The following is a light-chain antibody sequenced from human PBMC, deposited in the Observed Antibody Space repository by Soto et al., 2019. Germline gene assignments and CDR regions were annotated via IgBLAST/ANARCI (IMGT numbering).Light chain of an antibody. CDR2: DPS. Sequence: EIVMTQSPGTLSVSPGERVTLSCRASQSISTKLAWYQQKPGQAPRLLIYDPSTRATGIPARFSGSGSGTEFPLTISSLQSEDFAVYYCQQYKNWPITFGQGTRLEVK. J-gene: IGKJ5*01. V-gene: IGKV3-15*01. CDR1: QSISTK. CDR3: QQYKNWPIT.